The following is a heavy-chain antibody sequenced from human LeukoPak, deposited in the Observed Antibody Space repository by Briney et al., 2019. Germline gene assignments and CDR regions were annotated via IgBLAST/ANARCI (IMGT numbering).Heavy chain of an antibody. Sequence: SETLSLTCTVSGGSISSGDYYWSWIRQPPGKGLEWIAYMYYSGSTYYNPSLKSRVTMSAGTSKNQLSLKLISVTAADTAVYYCARPYYYDSRIDPWGQGILVTVSS. V-gene: IGHV4-30-4*01. D-gene: IGHD3-22*01. J-gene: IGHJ5*02. CDR2: MYYSGST. CDR3: ARPYYYDSRIDP. CDR1: GGSISSGDYY.